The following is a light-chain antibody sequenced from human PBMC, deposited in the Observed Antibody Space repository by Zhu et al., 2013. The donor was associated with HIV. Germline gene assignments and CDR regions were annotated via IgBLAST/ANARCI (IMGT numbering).Light chain of an antibody. CDR1: QGIGKW. Sequence: DIQMTQSPPTLSASVGDSVSITCRASQGIGKWLAWYQQKPGGAPKLLIYAASTLQSGVPSRFSGSGSGTDFTLTISSLQPEDAATYYCQQLNSYPIFAFGPGTKVDI. CDR3: QQLNSYPIFA. V-gene: IGKV1-9*01. J-gene: IGKJ3*01. CDR2: AAS.